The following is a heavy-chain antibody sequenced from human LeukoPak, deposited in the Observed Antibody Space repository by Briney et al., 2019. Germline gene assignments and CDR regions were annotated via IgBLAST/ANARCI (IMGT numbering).Heavy chain of an antibody. CDR3: ARKGELRNAFDI. D-gene: IGHD1-7*01. CDR2: IYDSGST. CDR1: GGPISIYY. Sequence: PSETLSLTCTVSGGPISIYYWSWIRQPPGKGLEWIGYIYDSGSTNYNPSLKSRVTISVDTSKNQFSLKLSSVTAADTAVYYCARKGELRNAFDIWGQGTMVTVSS. V-gene: IGHV4-59*12. J-gene: IGHJ3*02.